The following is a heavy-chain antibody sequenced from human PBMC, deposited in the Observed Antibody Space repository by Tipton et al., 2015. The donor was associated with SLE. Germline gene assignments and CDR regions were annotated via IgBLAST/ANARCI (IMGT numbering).Heavy chain of an antibody. J-gene: IGHJ3*02. CDR3: ARGPYYDYGDEMYAFDI. Sequence: TLSLTCTVSGGSISSHYWSWIRQPPGKGLEWIGYIYYSGSTNYNPSLKSRVTISVETSKNQFSLKLSSVTAADTAVYYCARGPYYDYGDEMYAFDIWGQGTIVTVSS. CDR1: GGSISSHY. CDR2: IYYSGST. V-gene: IGHV4-59*11. D-gene: IGHD4-17*01.